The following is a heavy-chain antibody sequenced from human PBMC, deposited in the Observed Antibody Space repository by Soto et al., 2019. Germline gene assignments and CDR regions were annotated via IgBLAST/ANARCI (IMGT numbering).Heavy chain of an antibody. CDR1: GGTFSSYA. J-gene: IGHJ2*01. CDR3: AREAGHFGQWLGTGAEYFDL. Sequence: QVQLVQSGAEVKKPGSSVKVSCKASGGTFSSYAISWVRQAPGQGLEWMGGIIPIFGTANYAQKFQGRVTITADKSTSTAYMELSSLRSEDTAVYYCAREAGHFGQWLGTGAEYFDLWGRGTLVTVSS. CDR2: IIPIFGTA. D-gene: IGHD6-19*01. V-gene: IGHV1-69*06.